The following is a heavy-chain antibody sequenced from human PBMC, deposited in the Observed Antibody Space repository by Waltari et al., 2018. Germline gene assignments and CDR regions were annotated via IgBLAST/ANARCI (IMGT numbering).Heavy chain of an antibody. Sequence: QVQLVQSGAEVKKPGASVKVSCKASGYTFTRYSMPVVRQAPGQGLEWMGWINPNSGGTNYAQKFQGRVTMTRDTSISTAYMELSRLRSDDTAVYYCARAYGSGSYYMSWGQGTLVTVSS. V-gene: IGHV1-2*02. CDR3: ARAYGSGSYYMS. CDR1: GYTFTRYS. D-gene: IGHD3-10*01. CDR2: INPNSGGT. J-gene: IGHJ4*02.